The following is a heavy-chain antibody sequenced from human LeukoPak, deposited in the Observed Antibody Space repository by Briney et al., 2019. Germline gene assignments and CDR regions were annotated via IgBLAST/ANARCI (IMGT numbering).Heavy chain of an antibody. D-gene: IGHD3-10*01. Sequence: PSETLSLTCTVSGGSISNSYWSWIRQPPGRGLEWIGYIYYSGTTNYNPSLKSRVTISADTSKKKFSLKLNSVTAADTAVYYCARGRGTAMSWFDPWGQGTLVTVSS. J-gene: IGHJ5*02. CDR2: IYYSGTT. V-gene: IGHV4-59*01. CDR3: ARGRGTAMSWFDP. CDR1: GGSISNSY.